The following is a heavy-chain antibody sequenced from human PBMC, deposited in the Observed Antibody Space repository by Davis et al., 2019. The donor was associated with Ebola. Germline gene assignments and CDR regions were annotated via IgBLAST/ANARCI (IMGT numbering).Heavy chain of an antibody. J-gene: IGHJ5*02. CDR3: AKDDGPRRLADP. CDR1: GFTFSSYG. CDR2: MSGSAGNT. Sequence: GESLKISCAASGFTFSSYGMSWVRQAPGKGLEWVSAMSGSAGNTYYADSVKGRFTISRDNSKNTLYLQLNILRPEDTAVYNCAKDDGPRRLADPWGQGTLVTVSS. D-gene: IGHD5-24*01. V-gene: IGHV3-23*01.